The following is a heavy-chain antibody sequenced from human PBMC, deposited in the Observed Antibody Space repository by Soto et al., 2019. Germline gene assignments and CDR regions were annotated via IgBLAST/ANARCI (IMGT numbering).Heavy chain of an antibody. Sequence: ASVKVSCKASGYSFTSYAMRCVRQAPRQRLEWMGWINAGNGNTKYSQKFQGRVTLTRDTSTSTAYMELSSLRSDDTAVYFCSRLTTMVREINDDPFDFWGQGTLVTVSS. D-gene: IGHD3-10*01. CDR2: INAGNGNT. CDR1: GYSFTSYA. J-gene: IGHJ4*03. CDR3: SRLTTMVREINDDPFDF. V-gene: IGHV1-3*01.